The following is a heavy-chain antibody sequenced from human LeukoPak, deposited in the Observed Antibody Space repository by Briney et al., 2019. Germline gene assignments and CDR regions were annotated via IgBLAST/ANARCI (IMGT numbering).Heavy chain of an antibody. CDR2: ISGSGGST. V-gene: IGHV3-23*01. Sequence: PGGSLRLSCAASGFTFSSYAMSWVRQAPGKGLEWVSAISGSGGSTYYADSVKGRFTISRDNSKNTLYLQMNSLRAEDTAVYYCAKAVTYYDFWSGFDYWGQGTLVTVCS. CDR3: AKAVTYYDFWSGFDY. J-gene: IGHJ4*02. CDR1: GFTFSSYA. D-gene: IGHD3-3*01.